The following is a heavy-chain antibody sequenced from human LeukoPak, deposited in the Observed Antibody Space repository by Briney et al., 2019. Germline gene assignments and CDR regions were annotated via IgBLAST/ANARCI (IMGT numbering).Heavy chain of an antibody. J-gene: IGHJ6*02. CDR3: ARDRVGVVVVPAAYVNYGMDV. CDR2: INPSGGVT. V-gene: IGHV1-46*03. Sequence: ASVKVSCKASGYTFSSYYIHWVRQAPGQGLEWMGIINPSGGVTNYAQKFQGRVTMTRDTSTSTVYMELSSLRSEDTAVYYCARDRVGVVVVPAAYVNYGMDVWGQGTTVTVSS. CDR1: GYTFSSYY. D-gene: IGHD2-2*01.